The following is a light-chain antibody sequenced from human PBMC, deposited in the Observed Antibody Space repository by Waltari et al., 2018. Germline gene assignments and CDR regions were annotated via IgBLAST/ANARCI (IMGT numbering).Light chain of an antibody. J-gene: IGLJ3*02. CDR2: RNQ. CDR3: ATWDDSLNGWV. Sequence: QSLLTQAPSASAPPGQRITMTCSGSNSNIGKNTVNWYQQLPGTAPKLLVYRNQQRPSEVPDRFSGSRSGTSASLASSGLQFDDEADYYCATWDDSLNGWVFGGGTRLTVL. CDR1: NSNIGKNT. V-gene: IGLV1-44*01.